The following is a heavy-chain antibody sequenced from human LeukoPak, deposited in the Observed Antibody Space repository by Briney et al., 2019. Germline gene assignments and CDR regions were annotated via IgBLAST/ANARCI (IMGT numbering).Heavy chain of an antibody. D-gene: IGHD3-10*01. J-gene: IGHJ6*03. Sequence: ASVKVSCKASGYTFTGYYMHWVRQVPGQGLEWMGWINPNSGGTNYAQKFQGRVTMTRDTSISTAYMELSRLRSDDTAVYYCARTLLSGSGSYYKGPHYYMDVWGKGTTVTVSS. CDR2: INPNSGGT. CDR1: GYTFTGYY. CDR3: ARTLLSGSGSYYKGPHYYMDV. V-gene: IGHV1-2*02.